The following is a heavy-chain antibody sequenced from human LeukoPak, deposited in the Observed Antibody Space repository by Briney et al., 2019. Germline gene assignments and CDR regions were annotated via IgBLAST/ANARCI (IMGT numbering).Heavy chain of an antibody. J-gene: IGHJ4*02. D-gene: IGHD1-26*01. CDR2: TYYRSTWYN. CDR1: GDRVSSNSAA. Sequence: SQTLSLTCAISGDRVSSNSAAWNWIRQSPSRGLEWLGRTYYRSTWYNDYSVSVKSRITINPDTSKNQFSLQLSSVTAADTAVYYCARHGVGVDDYWGQGTLVTVSS. V-gene: IGHV6-1*01. CDR3: ARHGVGVDDY.